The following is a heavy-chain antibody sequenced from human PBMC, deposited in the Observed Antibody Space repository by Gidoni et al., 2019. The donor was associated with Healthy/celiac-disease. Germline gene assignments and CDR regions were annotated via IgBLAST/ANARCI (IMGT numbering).Heavy chain of an antibody. J-gene: IGHJ3*02. V-gene: IGHV4-59*01. CDR3: AVSSGHAFDI. D-gene: IGHD3-10*01. Sequence: QVQLQESGPGLVKPSETLSLTCTVSGGSISSYYWSWIRQPPGKGLEWVGYIYYSGSTNYNPSLKSRVTISVDTSKNQFSLKLSSVTAADTAVYYCAVSSGHAFDIWGQGTMVTVSS. CDR2: IYYSGST. CDR1: GGSISSYY.